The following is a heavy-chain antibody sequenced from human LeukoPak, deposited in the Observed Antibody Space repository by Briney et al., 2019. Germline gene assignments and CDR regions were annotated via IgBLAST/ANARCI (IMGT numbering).Heavy chain of an antibody. V-gene: IGHV3-23*01. CDR1: GFTFSSYA. Sequence: GGSLRLSFAASGFTFSSYAMSWVRQAPGKGLEWVSPISGSGSSTHYADSVKGRFTISRDNSKNTLYLQMNSLRAEDTAVYYCAKGARDCSSTSCPFDYWGQGTLVTVSS. CDR2: ISGSGSST. J-gene: IGHJ4*02. CDR3: AKGARDCSSTSCPFDY. D-gene: IGHD2-2*01.